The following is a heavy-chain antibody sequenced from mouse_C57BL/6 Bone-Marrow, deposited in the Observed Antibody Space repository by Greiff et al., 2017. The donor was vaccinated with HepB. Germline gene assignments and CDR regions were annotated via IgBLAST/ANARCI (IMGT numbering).Heavy chain of an antibody. Sequence: VQLQQSGPELVKPGASVKISCKASGYTFTDYYMNWVKQSHGKSLEWIGDINPNNGGTSYNQKFKGKATLTVDKSSSTAYMELRSLTSEDSAVYYCARRGSSRAMDYWGQGTSVTVSS. D-gene: IGHD6-1*01. CDR1: GYTFTDYY. CDR3: ARRGSSRAMDY. CDR2: INPNNGGT. J-gene: IGHJ4*01. V-gene: IGHV1-26*01.